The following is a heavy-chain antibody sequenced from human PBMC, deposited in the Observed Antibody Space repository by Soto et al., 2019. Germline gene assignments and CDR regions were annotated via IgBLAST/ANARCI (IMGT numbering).Heavy chain of an antibody. J-gene: IGHJ6*01. V-gene: IGHV3-30-3*01. D-gene: IGHD1-20*01. CDR1: GFTFSSYA. Sequence: QVQLVESGGGVVQPGRSLRLSCAASGFTFSSYAMHWVRQAPGKGLEWVAVISYDGSNKYYADSVKGRFTISRDNSKNTLYLQMNSLRAEDTAVYYCARAITGTTYYYYYGMDVW. CDR3: ARAITGTTYYYYYGMDV. CDR2: ISYDGSNK.